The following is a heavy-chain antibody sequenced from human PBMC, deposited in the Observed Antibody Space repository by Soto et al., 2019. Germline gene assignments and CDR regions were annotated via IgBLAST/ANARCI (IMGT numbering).Heavy chain of an antibody. CDR3: AKDGGSGWYWNY. D-gene: IGHD6-19*01. J-gene: IGHJ4*02. CDR1: GGTFSSYT. CDR2: IIPILGIA. V-gene: IGHV1-69*04. Sequence: ASVKVSCKASGGTFSSYTISWVRQAPGQGLEWMGRIIPILGIANYAQKFQGRVTITADKSTSTAYMELSSLRSEDTAVYYCAKDGGSGWYWNYWGQGTLVTVSS.